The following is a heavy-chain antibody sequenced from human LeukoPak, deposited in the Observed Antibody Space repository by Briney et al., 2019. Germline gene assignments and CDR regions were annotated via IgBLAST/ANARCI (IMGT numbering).Heavy chain of an antibody. J-gene: IGHJ5*02. CDR1: GYTFTSYY. D-gene: IGHD6-19*01. Sequence: ASVKVSCKASGYTFTSYYMHWVRQAPGQGLEWMGIINPSGGSTSYAQKFQGRVTMTRDMSTSTVYMELSSLRSEDTAVYYCARDPPGGARSGWNNWFDPWGQGTLVTVSS. V-gene: IGHV1-46*01. CDR3: ARDPPGGARSGWNNWFDP. CDR2: INPSGGST.